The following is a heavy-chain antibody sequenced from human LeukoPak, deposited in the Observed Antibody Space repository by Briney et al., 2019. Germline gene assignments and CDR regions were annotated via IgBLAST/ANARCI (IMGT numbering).Heavy chain of an antibody. CDR3: AKADSGSYYRSAFDI. Sequence: GGSPRLSCAASGFTFDDYAMHWVRQAPGKGLEGVSGISWNSGSIGYADSVKGRFTISSDNANNSLYLQMNSLRADDTALYYCAKADSGSYYRSAFDIWGQGTMVTVSS. V-gene: IGHV3-9*01. CDR1: GFTFDDYA. D-gene: IGHD1-26*01. J-gene: IGHJ3*02. CDR2: ISWNSGSI.